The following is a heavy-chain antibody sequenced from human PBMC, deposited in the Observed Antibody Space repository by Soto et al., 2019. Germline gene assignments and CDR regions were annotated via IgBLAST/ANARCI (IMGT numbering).Heavy chain of an antibody. CDR3: AREGGGYSSSAIFDY. CDR1: GFTFSSYG. CDR2: IWYDGSNK. D-gene: IGHD6-6*01. Sequence: QVQLVESGGGVVQPGRSLRLSCAASGFTFSSYGMHWVRQAPGKGLEWVAVIWYDGSNKYYADSVKGRFTISRDNSKNTLYLQMNSLRAEDTAVYYCAREGGGYSSSAIFDYWGQGTLVTVSS. J-gene: IGHJ4*02. V-gene: IGHV3-33*01.